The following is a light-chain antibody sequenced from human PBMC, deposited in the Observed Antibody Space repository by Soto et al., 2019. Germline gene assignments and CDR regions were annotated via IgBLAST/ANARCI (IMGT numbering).Light chain of an antibody. V-gene: IGLV2-8*01. CDR1: SSDVGGYNY. CDR2: EVS. CDR3: SSHSGTNYHDV. Sequence: QSALTQPPSASGSFGQSVTISCTGTSSDVGGYNYVSWYQQHPGKAPKLMIYEVSERPSGVPDRFSGSKSGHTASLTVSGLQADDEADYYCSSHSGTNYHDVFGTGTKLTVL. J-gene: IGLJ1*01.